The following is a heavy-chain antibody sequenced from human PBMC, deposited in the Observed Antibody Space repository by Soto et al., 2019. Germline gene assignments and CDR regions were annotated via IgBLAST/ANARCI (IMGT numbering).Heavy chain of an antibody. V-gene: IGHV4-31*03. CDR3: ARGVYYDSSGSNWFDP. CDR1: SGSIDSDY. CDR2: IYYSGST. D-gene: IGHD3-22*01. J-gene: IGHJ5*02. Sequence: PSETLSLTCTVSSGSIDSDYWSWIRQHPWKGLEWIGYIYYSGSTYYNPSLKSRVTISVDTSKNQFSLKLSSVTAADTAVYYCARGVYYDSSGSNWFDPWGQGTLVTVSS.